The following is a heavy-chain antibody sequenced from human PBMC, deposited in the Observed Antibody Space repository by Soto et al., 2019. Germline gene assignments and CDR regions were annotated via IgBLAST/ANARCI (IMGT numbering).Heavy chain of an antibody. V-gene: IGHV2-5*01. J-gene: IGHJ3*02. CDR3: AHRKAYYDILTGYSPGAFDI. D-gene: IGHD3-9*01. Sequence: SGPTLVNPTQTLTLTCTFSGFSLSTSGVGMGWIRQPPGKALEWLALIYWNDDKRYSPSLKSRLTITKDTSKNQVVLTMTNMDPVDTATYYCAHRKAYYDILTGYSPGAFDIWGQGTMVTVSS. CDR1: GFSLSTSGVG. CDR2: IYWNDDK.